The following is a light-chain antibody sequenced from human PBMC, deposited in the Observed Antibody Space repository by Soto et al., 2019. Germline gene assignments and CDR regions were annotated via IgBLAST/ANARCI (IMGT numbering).Light chain of an antibody. J-gene: IGLJ1*01. CDR1: SSNIGAGYD. CDR3: QSYDRSLSGLV. CDR2: GNS. Sequence: QSVLTQPPSVSGSPGQRVTISCTGSSSNIGAGYDVHWYQQLPGTAPKLLIYGNSNRPSGVPDRFSGSKSGTSASLAITGRQDEDEAADYCQSYDRSLSGLVFGTGTKLTVL. V-gene: IGLV1-40*01.